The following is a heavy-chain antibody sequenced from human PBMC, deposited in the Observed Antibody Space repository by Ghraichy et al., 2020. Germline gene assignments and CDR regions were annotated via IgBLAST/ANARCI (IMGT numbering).Heavy chain of an antibody. J-gene: IGHJ4*02. D-gene: IGHD1-14*01. V-gene: IGHV4-34*01. Sequence: SETLSLTCAVYGGSFSGYYWSWIRQPPGKGLEWIGEINHSGSTNYNPSLKSRVTISVDTSKNQFPLKLSSVTAADTAVYYCARGLRSNRPFDYWGQGTLVTVSS. CDR1: GGSFSGYY. CDR2: INHSGST. CDR3: ARGLRSNRPFDY.